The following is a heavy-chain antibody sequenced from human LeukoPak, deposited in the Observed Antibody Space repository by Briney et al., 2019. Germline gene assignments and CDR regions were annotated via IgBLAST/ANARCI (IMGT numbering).Heavy chain of an antibody. D-gene: IGHD1-1*01. CDR3: AHLTTSAYYYDY. CDR1: DFSVSSSGVA. V-gene: IGHV2-5*01. CDR2: IYWNEDD. Sequence: SGPKLVNPTDTLTLTCTCSDFSVSSSGVAVGWIRQPPGKALESLGHIYWNEDDRYSTSLRSRLTITRDTSENQVVLTMTNMDPVDTATYYCAHLTTSAYYYDYWGQGTLVTVSS. J-gene: IGHJ4*02.